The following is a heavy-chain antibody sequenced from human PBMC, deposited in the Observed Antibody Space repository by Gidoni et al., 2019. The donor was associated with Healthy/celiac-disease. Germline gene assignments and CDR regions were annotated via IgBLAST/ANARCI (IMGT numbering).Heavy chain of an antibody. J-gene: IGHJ5*02. D-gene: IGHD6-19*01. CDR2: TYYSGSN. Sequence: QVQLQESGPGLVTPSETLSLPCTVPGGSISSYYWSWIRQPPGKGLEWIGYTYYSGSNNYNPSLKSRVTISVDTSKNQFSLKLSSVTAADTAVYYCARVGYSSGWYGEDNWFDPWGQGTLVTVSS. CDR1: GGSISSYY. CDR3: ARVGYSSGWYGEDNWFDP. V-gene: IGHV4-59*01.